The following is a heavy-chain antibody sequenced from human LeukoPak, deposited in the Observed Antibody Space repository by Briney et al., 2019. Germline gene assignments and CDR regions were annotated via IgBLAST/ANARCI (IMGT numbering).Heavy chain of an antibody. CDR3: ARGGRYMSASWYRSVYYYMDV. CDR1: GGSISSYY. J-gene: IGHJ6*03. CDR2: IYYSGST. Sequence: SETLSLTCTVSGGSISSYYWSGIRQPPGKGLEWIGDIYYSGSTTDNPSLKSRVTISLAASKRQLSLRLSSVTAADTAVYYCARGGRYMSASWYRSVYYYMDVWGKGTTVTVSS. V-gene: IGHV4-59*12. D-gene: IGHD6-13*01.